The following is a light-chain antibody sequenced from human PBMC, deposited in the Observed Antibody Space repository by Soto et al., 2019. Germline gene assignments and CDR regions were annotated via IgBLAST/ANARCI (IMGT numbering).Light chain of an antibody. J-gene: IGLJ2*01. CDR1: TNDVGGYNY. CDR3: SSFAGTNYCVL. V-gene: IGLV2-8*01. CDR2: DVT. Sequence: QSALTQPPSASGSPGQLVTISCSGITNDVGGYNYVSWFQQHPGKAPKLIIYDVTKRPSGVPDRFSGSRSGNTASLTVSGLQAEDEADYYCSSFAGTNYCVLFGGGTKVTVL.